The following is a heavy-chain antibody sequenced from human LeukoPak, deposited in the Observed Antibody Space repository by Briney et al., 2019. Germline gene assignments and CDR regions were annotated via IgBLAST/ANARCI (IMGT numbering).Heavy chain of an antibody. V-gene: IGHV3-30*18. CDR2: ISYDGSNK. CDR1: GFTFSSYG. CDR3: AKGFHLAASPSMAFFQH. Sequence: PGRSLRLSCAASGFTFSSYGMHWVRQAPGKGLEWVAVISYDGSNKYYADSVKGRFTISRDNSKNTLYLQMNSLRVEDTAVYYCAKGFHLAASPSMAFFQHWGQGTLVTVSS. J-gene: IGHJ1*01. D-gene: IGHD5-24*01.